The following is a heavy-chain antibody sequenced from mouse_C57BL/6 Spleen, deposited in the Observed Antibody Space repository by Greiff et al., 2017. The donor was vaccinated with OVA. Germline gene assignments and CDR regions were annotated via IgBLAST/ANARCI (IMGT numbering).Heavy chain of an antibody. J-gene: IGHJ2*01. CDR2: IYPRSGNT. D-gene: IGHD1-1*01. CDR3: ARITTVVEGYVDY. Sequence: VQLVESGAELARPGASVKLSCKASGYTFTSYGISWVKQRTGQGLEWIGEIYPRSGNTYYNEKFKGKATLTADKSSSTAYMELRSLTSEDSAVYFCARITTVVEGYVDYWGQGTTLTVSS. V-gene: IGHV1-81*01. CDR1: GYTFTSYG.